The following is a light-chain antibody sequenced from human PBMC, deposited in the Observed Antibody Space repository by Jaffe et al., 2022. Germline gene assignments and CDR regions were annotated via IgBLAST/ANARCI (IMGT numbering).Light chain of an antibody. CDR2: EVS. Sequence: QSALTQPPSASGSPGQSVTISCTGTSSDVGGYNYVSWYQQHPGKAPKLMIYEVSKRPSGVPDRFSGSKSGNTASLTVSGLQAEDEADYYCSSNAGSLILFGGGTKLTVL. J-gene: IGLJ2*01. CDR1: SSDVGGYNY. CDR3: SSNAGSLIL. V-gene: IGLV2-8*01.